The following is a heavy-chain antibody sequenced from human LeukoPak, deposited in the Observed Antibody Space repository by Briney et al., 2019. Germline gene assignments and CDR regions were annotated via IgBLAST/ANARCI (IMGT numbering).Heavy chain of an antibody. CDR3: VRALGSSSADY. CDR2: IKQDGSEK. CDR1: GFTFTHSW. J-gene: IGHJ4*02. V-gene: IGHV3-7*01. Sequence: GGSLRLSCAASGFTFTHSWMSWVRQAPGKGLEWVANIKQDGSEKYYVDSVEGRFTISRDNAKNSVSLQMNSLRGEDAAVYYCVRALGSSSADYWGQGTLVTVSS. D-gene: IGHD6-6*01.